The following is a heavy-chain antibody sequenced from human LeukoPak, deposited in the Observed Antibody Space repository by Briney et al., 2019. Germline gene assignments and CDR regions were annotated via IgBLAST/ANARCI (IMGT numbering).Heavy chain of an antibody. CDR3: AKDGGLRVSAHWGAC. CDR2: ITTSDGNT. Sequence: GGSLRLSCAASGFTCSSYTMSWVGQAPGKGLEGVSTITTSDGNTYYADSVKGRFTVSRDNCKDTLYLQRKSLRAEDPAVYYFAKDGGLRVSAHWGACWGRGTLVTVSS. D-gene: IGHD7-27*01. CDR1: GFTCSSYT. J-gene: IGHJ4*02. V-gene: IGHV3-23*01.